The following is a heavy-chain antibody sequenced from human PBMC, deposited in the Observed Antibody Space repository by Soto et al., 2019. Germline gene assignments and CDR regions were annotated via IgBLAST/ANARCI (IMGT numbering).Heavy chain of an antibody. Sequence: EVQLLESGGGVVQPGGSLRLSCAASGFTFSNYAMTWVRQAPGKGLEWVSAISGGGGNTYYADSVEGRFTISRDNSKNTLYLQMSSLRAEDTAIYYCAKDQTACSSTSRDATNSGIDYWGQGTLVTVSS. J-gene: IGHJ4*02. CDR2: ISGGGGNT. CDR3: AKDQTACSSTSRDATNSGIDY. D-gene: IGHD2-2*01. CDR1: GFTFSNYA. V-gene: IGHV3-23*01.